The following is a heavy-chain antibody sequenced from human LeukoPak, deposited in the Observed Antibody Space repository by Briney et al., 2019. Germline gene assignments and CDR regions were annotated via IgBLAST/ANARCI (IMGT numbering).Heavy chain of an antibody. J-gene: IGHJ4*02. D-gene: IGHD1-26*01. V-gene: IGHV3-7*01. CDR1: GFTFSIYW. CDR2: IKEDGSEK. CDR3: ASGRGGSY. Sequence: PGGSLRLSCAGSGFTFSIYWMTWVRQAPGKGLEWVANIKEDGSEKYYVDSVKGRFTISRDNAKTSLYLQMNSLRTEDTAVYYCASGRGGSYWGQGTLVTVSS.